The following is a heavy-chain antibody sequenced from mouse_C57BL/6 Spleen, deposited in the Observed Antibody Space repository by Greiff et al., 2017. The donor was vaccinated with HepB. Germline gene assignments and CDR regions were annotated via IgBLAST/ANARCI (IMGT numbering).Heavy chain of an antibody. Sequence: QVQLQQPGAELVKPGASAKLSCKASGYTFTSYWMHWVKQRPGQGLEWIGMIHPNSGSTNYNEKFKSKATLTVDKSSSTAYMQLSSLTSEDSAVYYCGLIPRDYYAMDYWGQGTSVTVSS. CDR3: GLIPRDYYAMDY. J-gene: IGHJ4*01. V-gene: IGHV1-64*01. CDR1: GYTFTSYW. D-gene: IGHD1-1*01. CDR2: IHPNSGST.